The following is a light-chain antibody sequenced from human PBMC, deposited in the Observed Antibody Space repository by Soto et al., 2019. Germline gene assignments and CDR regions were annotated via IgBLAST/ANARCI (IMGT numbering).Light chain of an antibody. CDR2: EVT. J-gene: IGLJ3*02. CDR3: CSFAGPTTWV. Sequence: QSVLTQPASVSGSPGQSITISCTGTSSDVGRYDYVSWYQQQPGKAPKLIIYEVTRRPSGLSDRLSDSKSGNTASLTISGLQAEDEADYYCCSFAGPTTWVFGGGTKLTVL. V-gene: IGLV2-23*02. CDR1: SSDVGRYDY.